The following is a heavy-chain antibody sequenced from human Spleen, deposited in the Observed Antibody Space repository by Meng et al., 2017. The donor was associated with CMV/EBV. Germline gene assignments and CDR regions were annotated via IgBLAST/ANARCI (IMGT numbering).Heavy chain of an antibody. V-gene: IGHV4-59*01. J-gene: IGHJ4*02. CDR1: GGSISSYY. CDR2: IYYSGST. D-gene: IGHD3/OR15-3a*01. CDR3: AASDFWTAYYLLNY. Sequence: SETLSLTCTVSGGSISSYYWSWIRQPPGKGLEWIGYIYYSGSTNYNPSLKSRVTISVDTSKNQFSLKLSSVTAADTAVYYCAASDFWTAYYLLNYWGQGTLVTVSS.